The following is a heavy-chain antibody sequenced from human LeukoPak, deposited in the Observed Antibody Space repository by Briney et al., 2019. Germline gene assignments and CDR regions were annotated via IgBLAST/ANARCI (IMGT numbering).Heavy chain of an antibody. CDR1: GFTFSSYW. CDR2: INSDGSST. V-gene: IGHV3-74*01. J-gene: IGHJ3*02. CDR3: ARGRHPHSYYYDSSGYDAFDI. D-gene: IGHD3-22*01. Sequence: GGSLRLSCAASGFTFSSYWMHWVRQAPGKARVGVTHINSDGSSTSYAEYGKGRITISRDNANNTLYLQMHSLRTEDTAVYYCARGRHPHSYYYDSSGYDAFDIWGQGTMVTVSS.